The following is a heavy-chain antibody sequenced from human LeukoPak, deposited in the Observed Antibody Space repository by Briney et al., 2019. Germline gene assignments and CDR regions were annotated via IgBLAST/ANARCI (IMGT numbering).Heavy chain of an antibody. CDR3: ARDPGIYSSSWTSFDY. D-gene: IGHD6-13*01. CDR1: GYTFTIYG. J-gene: IGHJ4*02. Sequence: ASVKVSFKASGYTFTIYGISWVRQAPGQGREGMGWISAYNGNTNYTQKLQGRVTMTTHTSTSTAYMELRSLRSDDTAVYYCARDPGIYSSSWTSFDYWGQGTLVTVSS. V-gene: IGHV1-18*04. CDR2: ISAYNGNT.